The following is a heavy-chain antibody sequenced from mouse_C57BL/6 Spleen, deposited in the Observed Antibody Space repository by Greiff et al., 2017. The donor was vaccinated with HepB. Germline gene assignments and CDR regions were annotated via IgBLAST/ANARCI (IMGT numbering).Heavy chain of an antibody. V-gene: IGHV5-16*01. Sequence: EVKVVESEGGLVQPGSSMKLSCTASGFTFSDYYMAWVRQVPEKGLEWVANINYDGSSTYYLDSLKSRFIISRDNAKNILYLQMSSLKSEDTATYYCARERGGSSLYAMDYWGQGTSVTVSS. J-gene: IGHJ4*01. CDR3: ARERGGSSLYAMDY. CDR1: GFTFSDYY. D-gene: IGHD1-1*01. CDR2: INYDGSST.